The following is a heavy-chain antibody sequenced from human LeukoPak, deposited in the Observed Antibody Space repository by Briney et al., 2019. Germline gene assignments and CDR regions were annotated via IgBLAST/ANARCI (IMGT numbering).Heavy chain of an antibody. J-gene: IGHJ3*02. CDR1: GYAFTVYY. CDR2: INSNTGDT. Sequence: ASVTLSCTASGYAFTVYYLHLMRHAPGQGLEWMGWINSNTGDTNYAHQFHVKVTMTMATSITTAYMELSMLSSDATATYYCDRDGPFDIWGQGTMVTVSS. CDR3: DRDGPFDI. V-gene: IGHV1-2*02.